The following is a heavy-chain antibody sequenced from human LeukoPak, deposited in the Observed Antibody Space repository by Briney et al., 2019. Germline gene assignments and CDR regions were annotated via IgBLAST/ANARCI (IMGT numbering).Heavy chain of an antibody. V-gene: IGHV3-9*01. CDR3: AKEGKIYDTSGYLLDY. CDR2: VRWNSGVI. D-gene: IGHD3-22*01. J-gene: IGHJ4*02. CDR1: GFTFDDYA. Sequence: GGSLRLSCTASGFTFDDYAMHWVRQAPGRGLEWVSGVRWNSGVIAYADSVKGRFTVSRDNANNSLYLQMNSLRAEDTALYFCAKEGKIYDTSGYLLDYWGQGTLVTVSA.